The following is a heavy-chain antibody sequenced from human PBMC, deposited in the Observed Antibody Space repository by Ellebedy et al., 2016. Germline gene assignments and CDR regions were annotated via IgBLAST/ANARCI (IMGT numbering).Heavy chain of an antibody. D-gene: IGHD3-3*01. CDR3: ARIPYDSFDY. V-gene: IGHV4-39*01. J-gene: IGHJ4*02. CDR1: GGSFSSYY. Sequence: SETLSLTXAVYGGSFSSYYWGWIRQPPGKGLEWIGSIYYSGSTYYNPSLKSRVTISVDTSKNQFSLKLSSVTAADTAVYYCARIPYDSFDYWGQGTLVTVSS. CDR2: IYYSGST.